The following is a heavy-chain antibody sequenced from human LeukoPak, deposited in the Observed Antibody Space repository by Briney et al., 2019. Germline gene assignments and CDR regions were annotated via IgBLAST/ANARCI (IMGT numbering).Heavy chain of an antibody. CDR3: AREPGTGAAFHI. Sequence: SVKVSCKASGGTFSSYAISWVRQAPGQGLEWTGGIIPILGTANYAQKFQGRVTITADESTSTAYMELSSLRSEDTAVYYCAREPGTGAAFHIWGQGTMVTVSS. CDR2: IIPILGTA. CDR1: GGTFSSYA. D-gene: IGHD1-1*01. V-gene: IGHV1-69*01. J-gene: IGHJ3*02.